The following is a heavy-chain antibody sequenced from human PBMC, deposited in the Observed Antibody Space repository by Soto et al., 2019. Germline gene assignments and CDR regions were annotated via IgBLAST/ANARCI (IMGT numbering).Heavy chain of an antibody. J-gene: IGHJ4*02. D-gene: IGHD6-13*01. CDR3: ASCQYSSSSTFFDY. V-gene: IGHV1-69*13. Sequence: GASVKVSCKASGGTFSSYAISWVRQAPGQGLEWMGGIIPIFGTANYAQKFQGRVTITADESTSTAYMELSSLRSEDTAVYYCASCQYSSSSTFFDYWGQGTLVTVSS. CDR2: IIPIFGTA. CDR1: GGTFSSYA.